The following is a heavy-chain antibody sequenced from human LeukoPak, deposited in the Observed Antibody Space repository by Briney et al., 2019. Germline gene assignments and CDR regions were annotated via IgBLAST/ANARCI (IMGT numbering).Heavy chain of an antibody. V-gene: IGHV1-8*01. CDR1: GYTFTSYD. D-gene: IGHD3-10*01. CDR2: MNPNSGNT. Sequence: ASVKVSCKASGYTFTSYDINWVRQATGQGLEWMGWMNPNSGNTGYAQKFQGRVTMTRDTSTSTVYMELSSLRSEDTAVYYCARESSYGLDYWGQGTLVTVSS. J-gene: IGHJ4*02. CDR3: ARESSYGLDY.